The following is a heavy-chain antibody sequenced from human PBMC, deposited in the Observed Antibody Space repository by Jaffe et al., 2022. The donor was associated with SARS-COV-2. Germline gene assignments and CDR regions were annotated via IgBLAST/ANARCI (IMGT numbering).Heavy chain of an antibody. J-gene: IGHJ5*02. D-gene: IGHD5-12*01. V-gene: IGHV4-59*02. CDR2: IYSSGST. CDR1: GGSVTSYY. CDR3: ARQYSGYAELGP. Sequence: QVQLQESGPGLVKPSETLSLTCTVSGGSVTSYYWTWIRQPPGKGLEWIGNIYSSGSTSYNPSLKSRVTISVDTSKNQFSLKLSSVTAADTAVYYCARQYSGYAELGPWGQGTLVTVSS.